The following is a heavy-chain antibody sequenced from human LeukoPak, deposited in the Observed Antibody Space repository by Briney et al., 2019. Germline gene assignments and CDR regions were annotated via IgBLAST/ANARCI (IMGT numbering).Heavy chain of an antibody. CDR1: GFTFSSYE. CDR3: ARDPPGSTTYYYGMDV. J-gene: IGHJ6*02. D-gene: IGHD2-2*01. V-gene: IGHV3-48*03. CDR2: ISSSGSTI. Sequence: QTGGSLRLSCAASGFTFSSYEMNWVCQAPGKGLEWVSYISSSGSTIYYADSVKGRFTISRDNAKNSLYLQMNSLRAEDTAVYYCARDPPGSTTYYYGMDVWGQGTTVTVSS.